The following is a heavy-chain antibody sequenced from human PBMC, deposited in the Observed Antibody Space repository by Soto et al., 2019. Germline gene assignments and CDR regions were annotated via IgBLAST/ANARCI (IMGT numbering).Heavy chain of an antibody. CDR3: ARAYYYDSSGYPPDRQGFDP. Sequence: PGESLKISCKGSGYSFTSYWIGWVRQMPGKGLEWIGIIYPGDSDTRYSPSFQGQVTISADKSISTAYLQWSSLKASDTAMYYCARAYYYDSSGYPPDRQGFDPWGQGTLVTVSS. V-gene: IGHV5-51*01. CDR2: IYPGDSDT. J-gene: IGHJ5*02. D-gene: IGHD3-22*01. CDR1: GYSFTSYW.